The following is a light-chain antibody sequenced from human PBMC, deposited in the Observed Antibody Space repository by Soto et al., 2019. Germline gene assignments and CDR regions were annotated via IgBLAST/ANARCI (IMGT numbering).Light chain of an antibody. CDR3: FSYTVSGMI. V-gene: IGLV2-14*01. J-gene: IGLJ2*01. Sequence: QSVLTQPASVSGSPGQSITISCTGSSSDIGAYNYVSWYQCHPGKAPKLMIYEVTNRPSGISNRFSGSKSGTTAFLTISGLQAEDEADYYCFSYTVSGMIFGGGTKVTVL. CDR2: EVT. CDR1: SSDIGAYNY.